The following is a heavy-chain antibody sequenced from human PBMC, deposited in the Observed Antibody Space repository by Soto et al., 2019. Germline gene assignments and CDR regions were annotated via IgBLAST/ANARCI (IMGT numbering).Heavy chain of an antibody. J-gene: IGHJ5*02. CDR2: INHSGST. D-gene: IGHD3-22*01. V-gene: IGHV4-34*01. CDR3: ARAYYYDSSGYSVDP. CDR1: GGSFSGYY. Sequence: SETLSLTCAVYGGSFSGYYWSWIRQPPGKGLEWIGEINHSGSTNYNPSLKSRVTISVDTSKNQFSLKLSSVTAADTAVYYCARAYYYDSSGYSVDPWGQGTLVTVSS.